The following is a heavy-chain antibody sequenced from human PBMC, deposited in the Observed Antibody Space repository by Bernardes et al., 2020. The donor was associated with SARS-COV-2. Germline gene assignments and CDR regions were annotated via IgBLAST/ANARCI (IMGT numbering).Heavy chain of an antibody. D-gene: IGHD6-19*01. CDR3: AKDRGQWLVLKKAVY. Sequence: GGSLRLCCAASGFTFSSYAMSWVRQAPGKGLEWVSAISGSGGSTYYADSVKGRFTISRDNSKNTLYLQMNSLRAEDTAVYYCAKDRGQWLVLKKAVYWGQGTLVTVSS. V-gene: IGHV3-23*01. J-gene: IGHJ4*02. CDR1: GFTFSSYA. CDR2: ISGSGGST.